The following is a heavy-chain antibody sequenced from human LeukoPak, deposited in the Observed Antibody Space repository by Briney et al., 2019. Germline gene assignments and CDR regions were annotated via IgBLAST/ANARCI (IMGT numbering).Heavy chain of an antibody. J-gene: IGHJ6*02. V-gene: IGHV4-34*01. D-gene: IGHD1-26*01. CDR2: INHSGST. Sequence: SEALSLTCAVYGGSFSGYYWSWIRQPPGKGLEWIGEINHSGSTNYNPSLKSRVTISVDTSENQFSLKLSSVTAADTAVYYCAKRVGATPGYYYYYYGMDVWGQGTTVTVSS. CDR1: GGSFSGYY. CDR3: AKRVGATPGYYYYYYGMDV.